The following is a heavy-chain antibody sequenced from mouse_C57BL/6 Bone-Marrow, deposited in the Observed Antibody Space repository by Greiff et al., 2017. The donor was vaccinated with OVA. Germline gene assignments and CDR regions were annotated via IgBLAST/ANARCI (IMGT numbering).Heavy chain of an antibody. CDR1: GYTFTSYG. J-gene: IGHJ2*01. V-gene: IGHV1-81*01. CDR3: ARPYYYGSSYPYYFDY. CDR2: IYPRSGNT. Sequence: VQLQQSGAELARPGASVKLSCKASGYTFTSYGISWVKQRTGQGLEWIGEIYPRSGNTYYNEKFKGKATLTADKSSSPAYMELRSLTSEDSAVYFCARPYYYGSSYPYYFDYWGQGTTLTVSS. D-gene: IGHD1-1*01.